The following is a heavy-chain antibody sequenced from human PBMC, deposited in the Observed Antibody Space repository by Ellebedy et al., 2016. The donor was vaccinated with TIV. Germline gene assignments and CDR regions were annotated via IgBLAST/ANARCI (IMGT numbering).Heavy chain of an antibody. CDR2: MNFNNGNT. V-gene: IGHV1-8*01. J-gene: IGHJ4*02. CDR1: GNTFTSYD. CDR3: ARGFFYGHWNY. D-gene: IGHD4-17*01. Sequence: AASVKVSCKASGNTFTSYDIIWVRQATGLGLEWMGWMNFNNGNTGYAREFQGRVSMTKNTSISTAYMELSSLRCDTTAVYYWARGFFYGHWNYWGQGSLVTVSS.